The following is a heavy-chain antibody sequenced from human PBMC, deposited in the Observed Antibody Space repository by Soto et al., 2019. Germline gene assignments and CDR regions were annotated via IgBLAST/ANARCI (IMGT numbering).Heavy chain of an antibody. V-gene: IGHV4-31*03. CDR2: IYYSGST. CDR3: ARRAGGARPPHNWFDP. D-gene: IGHD1-26*01. J-gene: IGHJ5*02. CDR1: GGSISSGGYY. Sequence: PSETLSLTCTFSGGSISSGGYYWSWIRQHPGKGLEWIGYIYYSGSTYYNPSLKSRVTISVDTSKNQFSLKLSSVTAADTAVYYCARRAGGARPPHNWFDPWGQGTLVTVSS.